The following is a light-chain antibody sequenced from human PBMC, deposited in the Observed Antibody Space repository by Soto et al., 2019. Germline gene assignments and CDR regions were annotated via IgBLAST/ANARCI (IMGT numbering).Light chain of an antibody. CDR1: QPLNNY. CDR3: HQAYSFPWT. J-gene: IGKJ1*01. Sequence: DVQLTQSPSALSAAVGDRVTITCRASQPLNNYLNWYQHKPGKAPKFLIFASSSLQTGVPSRFSGSASGTDFTLTIDNLQPEDFATYFCHQAYSFPWTFGEGTKVE. V-gene: IGKV1-39*01. CDR2: ASS.